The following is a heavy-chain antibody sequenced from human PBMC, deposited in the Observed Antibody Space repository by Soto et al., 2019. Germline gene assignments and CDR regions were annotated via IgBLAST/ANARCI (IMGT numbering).Heavy chain of an antibody. J-gene: IGHJ6*03. CDR3: AREGDQAENYYYLDV. D-gene: IGHD2-2*01. Sequence: SVKVSCKASGGTFSSYTISWVRQAPGQGLEWMGRIIPILGIANYAQKFQGRVTITADKSTSTAYMELSSLRSEDTAMYYCAREGDQAENYYYLDVWGKGTTVIV. CDR2: IIPILGIA. CDR1: GGTFSSYT. V-gene: IGHV1-69*04.